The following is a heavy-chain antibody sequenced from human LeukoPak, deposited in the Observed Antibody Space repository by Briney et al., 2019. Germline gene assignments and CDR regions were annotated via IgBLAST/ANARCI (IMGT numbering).Heavy chain of an antibody. D-gene: IGHD3-22*01. V-gene: IGHV3-23*01. CDR3: AKRGVVIRVILVGFHKEAYYFDS. CDR1: GITLSNYG. Sequence: GGSLRLSCRVSGITLSNYGMSWVRQAPGKGLEWVAGISGSGGSTKYADSVKGRFIISRDSPKNTLHLQMTSLRAEDTAVYFCAKRGVVIRVILVGFHKEAYYFDSWGQGALVTVSS. J-gene: IGHJ4*02. CDR2: ISGSGGST.